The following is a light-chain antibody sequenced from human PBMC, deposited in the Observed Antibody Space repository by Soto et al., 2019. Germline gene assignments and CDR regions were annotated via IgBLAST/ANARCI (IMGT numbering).Light chain of an antibody. Sequence: EIVMTQSPASLSVSPGDGATLSCRASQSVASNVAWYQQKPGQGPRLLIHGASTRAAGVPARFSCSGSGTDFTLTISSLQSEDFAVYYCQQYHNWPPQYTFGQGTKLQIK. V-gene: IGKV3-15*01. CDR3: QQYHNWPPQYT. J-gene: IGKJ2*01. CDR2: GAS. CDR1: QSVASN.